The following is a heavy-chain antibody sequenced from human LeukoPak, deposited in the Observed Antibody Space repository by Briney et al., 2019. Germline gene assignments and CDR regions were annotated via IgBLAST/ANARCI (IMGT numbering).Heavy chain of an antibody. V-gene: IGHV1-24*01. CDR1: GYTLTELS. Sequence: ASVKVSCKVSGYTLTELSMHWERQAPGKGLEWMGGFDPEDGETIYAQKFQGRVTMTEDTSTDTAYMELSSLRSEDTAVYYCATYYYGSGSYPKYYFDYWGQGTLVTVSS. D-gene: IGHD3-10*01. CDR3: ATYYYGSGSYPKYYFDY. CDR2: FDPEDGET. J-gene: IGHJ4*02.